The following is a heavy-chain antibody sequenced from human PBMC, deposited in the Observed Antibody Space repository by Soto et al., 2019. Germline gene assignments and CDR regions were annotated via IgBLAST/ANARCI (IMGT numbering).Heavy chain of an antibody. CDR2: IWYDGSNK. D-gene: IGHD3-3*01. V-gene: IGHV3-33*01. CDR3: ARGNYDFWSGYYATSYYYYGMDV. CDR1: GFTFSSYG. Sequence: GGSLRLSCAASGFTFSSYGMHWVRQAPGKGLEWVAVIWYDGSNKYYADSVKGRFTISRDNSKNTLYLQMNSLRAEDTAVYYCARGNYDFWSGYYATSYYYYGMDVWGQGTTVTVSS. J-gene: IGHJ6*02.